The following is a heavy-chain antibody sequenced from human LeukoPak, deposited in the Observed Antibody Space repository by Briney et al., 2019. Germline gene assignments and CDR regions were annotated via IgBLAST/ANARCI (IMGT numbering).Heavy chain of an antibody. J-gene: IGHJ4*02. CDR2: IYYSGST. CDR3: ARGPGSGNLDY. D-gene: IGHD3-10*01. V-gene: IGHV4-59*01. Sequence: RASETLSLTCTVSGGSISSYYWSWIRQPPGKGLEWIGYIYYSGSTNYNPSLKSRVTISVDTSKDQLSLKLSSVTAADTAVYYRARGPGSGNLDYWGQGTLVTVSS. CDR1: GGSISSYY.